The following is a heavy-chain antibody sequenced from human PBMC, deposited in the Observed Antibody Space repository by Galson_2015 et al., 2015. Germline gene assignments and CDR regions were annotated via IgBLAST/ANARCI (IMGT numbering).Heavy chain of an antibody. Sequence: SVKVSCKASGGTFSSYAISWVRQAPGQGLEWMGGIIPIFGIANYAQKFQGRVTITADKSTSTAYMELSSLRSEDTAVYYCARDRGGAGIQYSGYDWCYFDYWGQGTLVTVSS. CDR2: IIPIFGIA. CDR1: GGTFSSYA. D-gene: IGHD5-12*01. V-gene: IGHV1-69*10. CDR3: ARDRGGAGIQYSGYDWCYFDY. J-gene: IGHJ4*02.